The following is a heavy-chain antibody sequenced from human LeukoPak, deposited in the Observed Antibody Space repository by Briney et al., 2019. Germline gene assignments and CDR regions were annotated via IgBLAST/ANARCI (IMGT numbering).Heavy chain of an antibody. J-gene: IGHJ5*02. CDR1: GYTFTSYY. V-gene: IGHV1-46*01. CDR3: ARDNSVGDNAWWFDP. CDR2: INPSGGST. Sequence: ASVKVSCKASGYTFTSYYMHWVRQAPGQGLEWMGIINPSGGSTSYAQKFQGRVTMTRDMSTSTVYMELSSLRSEDTAVYYCARDNSVGDNAWWFDPWGQGTLVTVSS. D-gene: IGHD1-26*01.